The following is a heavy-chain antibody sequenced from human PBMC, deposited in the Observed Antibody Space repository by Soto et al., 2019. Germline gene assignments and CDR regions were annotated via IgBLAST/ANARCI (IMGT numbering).Heavy chain of an antibody. V-gene: IGHV4-59*01. CDR3: ASTYYNDSSGPFDY. J-gene: IGHJ4*02. CDR1: GGSISSYY. Sequence: SETLSLTCTVSGGSISSYYWSWIRQPPGKGLEWIGYIYYSGTTNQNPSLKSRVTISVDMSKNQFSLKLSSVTAADTAVYYCASTYYNDSSGPFDYWGQGTLVTVS. D-gene: IGHD3-22*01. CDR2: IYYSGTT.